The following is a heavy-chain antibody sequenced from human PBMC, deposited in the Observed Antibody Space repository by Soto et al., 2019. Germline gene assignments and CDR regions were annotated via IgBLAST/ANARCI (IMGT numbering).Heavy chain of an antibody. CDR3: TPGALRQVGVVH. V-gene: IGHV3-15*07. Sequence: EVQLVESGGGLVKPGGSLRLSCAASGFAFSDAWMIWVRQSPREGLEWVGRIKSKIDGETVDYAAAVKGRFTISREDSKNTLYLQMNSLTSEDTAVYYCTPGALRQVGVVHWGQGTLVTVSS. CDR1: GFAFSDAW. D-gene: IGHD2-15*01. CDR2: IKSKIDGETV. J-gene: IGHJ4*02.